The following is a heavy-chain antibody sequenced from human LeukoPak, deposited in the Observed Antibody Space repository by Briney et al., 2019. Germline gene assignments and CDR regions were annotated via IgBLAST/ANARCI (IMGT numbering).Heavy chain of an antibody. CDR2: INLSGGST. CDR1: GYTFTSYY. Sequence: ASVKVSCKASGYTFTSYYMHWVRQAPGQGLEWMGIINLSGGSTSYAQKFQGRVTMTRDTSTSTVYMELSSLRSEDTAVYYCARDPYSSSLYYYGMDVWGQGTTVTVSS. J-gene: IGHJ6*02. V-gene: IGHV1-46*01. CDR3: ARDPYSSSLYYYGMDV. D-gene: IGHD6-13*01.